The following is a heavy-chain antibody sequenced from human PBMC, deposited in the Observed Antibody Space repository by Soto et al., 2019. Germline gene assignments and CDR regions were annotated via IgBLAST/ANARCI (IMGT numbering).Heavy chain of an antibody. Sequence: ETLSLTCAVYGVYGGSFNDYYWNWIRQPPGKGLEWIGEINHSGSTNYNPSLKSRVTISVDTSKNQFSLKLSSVTAADTAMYYCTRGRYSSGYVDYYYYGLDVWGPGTTVTVSS. J-gene: IGHJ6*02. CDR1: GGSFNDYY. CDR2: INHSGST. D-gene: IGHD5-18*01. CDR3: TRGRYSSGYVDYYYYGLDV. V-gene: IGHV4-34*01.